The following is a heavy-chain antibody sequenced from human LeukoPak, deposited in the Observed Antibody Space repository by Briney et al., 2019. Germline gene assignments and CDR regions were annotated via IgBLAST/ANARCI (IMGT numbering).Heavy chain of an antibody. CDR1: GYTFTSYA. V-gene: IGHV1-3*01. J-gene: IGHJ5*02. CDR3: ARALGSSGWYVWWFDP. D-gene: IGHD6-19*01. CDR2: INAGNGNT. Sequence: ASVKVSFKASGYTFTSYAMHWVRQAPGQRLEWMGWINAGNGNTKYSQKFQGRVTITRDTSASTAYMELSSLRSEDTAVYYCARALGSSGWYVWWFDPWGQGTLVTVSS.